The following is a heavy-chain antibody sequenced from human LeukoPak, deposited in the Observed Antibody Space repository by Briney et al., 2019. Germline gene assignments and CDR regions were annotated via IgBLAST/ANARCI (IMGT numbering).Heavy chain of an antibody. CDR2: ISSSGGTI. D-gene: IGHD3-10*01. CDR1: GFTFSSYE. J-gene: IGHJ6*04. Sequence: GGSLRLSCAASGFTFSSYEMNWVRQAPGKGLEWVSYISSSGGTIYYADSVKGRFTISRDNVKNSLYLQMNSLRAEDTAVYYCARAGFGEFLYYYYGMDVWGKGTTVTVSS. CDR3: ARAGFGEFLYYYYGMDV. V-gene: IGHV3-48*03.